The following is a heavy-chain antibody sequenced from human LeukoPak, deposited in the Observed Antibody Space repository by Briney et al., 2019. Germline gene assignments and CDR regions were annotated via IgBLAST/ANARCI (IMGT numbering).Heavy chain of an antibody. CDR1: GGSITRGSFY. CDR2: VYYSGDT. D-gene: IGHD2-15*01. CDR3: ARVSCSGGACPFGSWFDP. Sequence: SETLSLTCTVSGGSITRGSFYWGWIRQPPGKWLEWIASVYYSGDTYYNPSLESQVTISVDTSRNQFSLKLNSVTAADTAVYYCARVSCSGGACPFGSWFDPWGQGTLVTVSS. V-gene: IGHV4-39*01. J-gene: IGHJ5*02.